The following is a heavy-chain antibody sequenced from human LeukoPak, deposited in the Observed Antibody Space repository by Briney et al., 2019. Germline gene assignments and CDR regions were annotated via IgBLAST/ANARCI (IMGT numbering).Heavy chain of an antibody. CDR1: GGSISSYY. CDR2: IYTSGST. V-gene: IGHV4-4*09. J-gene: IGHJ3*02. Sequence: SETLSLTCTVPGGSISSYYWSWIRQPPGKGLEWIGYIYTSGSTNYNPSLKSRVTISVDTSKNQFSLKLSSVTAADTAVYYCARIKRFAFDIWGQGTMVTVSS. CDR3: ARIKRFAFDI.